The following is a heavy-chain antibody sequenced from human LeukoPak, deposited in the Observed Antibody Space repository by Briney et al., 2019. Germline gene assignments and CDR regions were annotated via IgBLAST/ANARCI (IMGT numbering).Heavy chain of an antibody. CDR3: ARVGPAVAFDY. V-gene: IGHV3-64*02. CDR1: GFTFSSYA. J-gene: IGHJ4*02. Sequence: PGGSLRLSCAASGFTFSSYAMHWVRQAPGKGPEYVSAISNSGGSTYYADSVKGRFTISRDNSKNTLYLQMGSLRAEDMALYYCARVGPAVAFDYWGQGALVTVSS. CDR2: ISNSGGST. D-gene: IGHD2-2*01.